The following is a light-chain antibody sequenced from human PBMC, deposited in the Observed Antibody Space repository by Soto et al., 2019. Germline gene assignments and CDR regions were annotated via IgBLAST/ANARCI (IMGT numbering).Light chain of an antibody. Sequence: DIKMTQYPSNLSSSFGDRVTITCRASHNIERWMAWYQQKPGKAPSLLIFDASTLHSGVPSRFSGSVSGTDGTLTISSLKPDDGATYYCQQSYSTPLTFGGGTKVDIK. CDR2: DAS. V-gene: IGKV1-5*01. CDR1: HNIERW. CDR3: QQSYSTPLT. J-gene: IGKJ4*01.